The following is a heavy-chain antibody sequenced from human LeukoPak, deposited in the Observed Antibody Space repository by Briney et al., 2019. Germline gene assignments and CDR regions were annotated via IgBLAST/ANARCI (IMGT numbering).Heavy chain of an antibody. V-gene: IGHV3-7*01. CDR1: GFTFSSYW. Sequence: QAGGSLRLSCAASGFTFSSYWMSWVRQAPGKGLEWVANIKQDGSEKYYVDSVKGRFTISRDNAKNSLYLQMNSLRAEDTAVYYCARAGWLYYYDSSGYYWGQGTLVTVSS. CDR3: ARAGWLYYYDSSGYY. D-gene: IGHD3-22*01. CDR2: IKQDGSEK. J-gene: IGHJ4*02.